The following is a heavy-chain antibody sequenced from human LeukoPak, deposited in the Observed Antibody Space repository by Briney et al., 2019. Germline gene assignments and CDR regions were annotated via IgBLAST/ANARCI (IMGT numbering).Heavy chain of an antibody. Sequence: ASVKVSCKASGYTFTNYGITWVRQAPGQGLEWMGWISGYQGSTKYAQNFQGRVTMTIDTSTSTAYMELRSLRSDDTAVYYCAREPDYYDSSGYYSAGWFDPWGQGTLVTVSS. J-gene: IGHJ5*02. CDR1: GYTFTNYG. CDR3: AREPDYYDSSGYYSAGWFDP. CDR2: ISGYQGST. D-gene: IGHD3-22*01. V-gene: IGHV1-18*01.